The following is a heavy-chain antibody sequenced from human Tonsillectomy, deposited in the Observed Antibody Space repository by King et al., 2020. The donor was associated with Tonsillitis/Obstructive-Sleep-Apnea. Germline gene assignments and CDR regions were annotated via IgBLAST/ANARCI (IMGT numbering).Heavy chain of an antibody. J-gene: IGHJ6*03. CDR1: GFTVSSNY. CDR3: CIAAAVDYYYMDV. Sequence: VQLVESGGGLVQPGGSLRLSCAASGFTVSSNYMSWVRQAPGKGLEGVSVIYSGGSTYYADSVKGRFTISRHNSKNTLYLQMNSLRAEDTAVYYCCIAAAVDYYYMDVWGKGTTVTVSS. V-gene: IGHV3-53*04. D-gene: IGHD6-13*01. CDR2: IYSGGST.